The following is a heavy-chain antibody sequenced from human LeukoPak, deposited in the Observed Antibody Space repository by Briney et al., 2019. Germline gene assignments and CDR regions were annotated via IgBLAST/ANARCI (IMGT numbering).Heavy chain of an antibody. CDR3: ASYKTYYDSSGNPFDY. J-gene: IGHJ4*02. Sequence: PSETLSLTCTVFGYSISSAYSWGWIRQPPGKGLEWIGSIYHNGNTHYNSSLKSRVTISVDTSENQCSLKLSSVTAADTAVYYCASYKTYYDSSGNPFDYWGQGTLVTVSS. CDR2: IYHNGNT. D-gene: IGHD3-22*01. CDR1: GYSISSAYS. V-gene: IGHV4-38-2*02.